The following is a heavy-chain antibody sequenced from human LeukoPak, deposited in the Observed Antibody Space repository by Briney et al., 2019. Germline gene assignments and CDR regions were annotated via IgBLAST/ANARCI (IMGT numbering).Heavy chain of an antibody. J-gene: IGHJ4*02. CDR3: ARSPDRRFGDPSPFDY. D-gene: IGHD3-10*01. CDR2: INHSGST. CDR1: GGSLSGYY. Sequence: SETLSLTCAVYGGSLSGYYWSWSRQPPGKGLEWIGEINHSGSTNYNPSLKSRVTISVDTSKNQFSLKLSSVTAADTAVYYCARSPDRRFGDPSPFDYWGQGTLVTVSS. V-gene: IGHV4-34*01.